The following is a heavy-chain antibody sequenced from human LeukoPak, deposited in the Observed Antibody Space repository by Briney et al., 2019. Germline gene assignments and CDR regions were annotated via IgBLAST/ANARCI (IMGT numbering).Heavy chain of an antibody. D-gene: IGHD6-19*01. V-gene: IGHV1-2*02. Sequence: ASVKVSCKASGYTFTAYSMHWVRQAPGQGLEWMGWINPNSGRITYAQKFQGRVTMTRDTSISTAYMELSRLRSDDTAVYYCARDQRLVAGTFYFDYWGQGTLVTVSS. CDR2: INPNSGRI. CDR3: ARDQRLVAGTFYFDY. CDR1: GYTFTAYS. J-gene: IGHJ4*02.